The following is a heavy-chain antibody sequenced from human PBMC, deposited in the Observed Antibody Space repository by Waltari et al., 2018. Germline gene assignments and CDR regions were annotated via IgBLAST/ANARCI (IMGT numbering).Heavy chain of an antibody. Sequence: QLQLQESGPGLVKPSETLSLTCTVSGGSISSSSYYWGWIRQPPGKGLEWIGSIYYSGSTYYNPSLKSRVTISVDTSKNQFSLKLSSVTAADTAVYYCARSLGVQIAAADHNWFDPWGQGTLVTVSS. CDR2: IYYSGST. V-gene: IGHV4-39*01. CDR3: ARSLGVQIAAADHNWFDP. D-gene: IGHD6-13*01. J-gene: IGHJ5*02. CDR1: GGSISSSSYY.